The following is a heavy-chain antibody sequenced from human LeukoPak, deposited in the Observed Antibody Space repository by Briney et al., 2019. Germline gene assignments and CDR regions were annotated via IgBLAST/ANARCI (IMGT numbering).Heavy chain of an antibody. J-gene: IGHJ6*02. CDR1: GFTFNTYW. D-gene: IGHD2/OR15-2a*01. Sequence: GGSLRLSCAASGFTFNTYWMSWVRQAPGKGLEWVANIKQDGSEKYYVDSVKGRFTISRDNAKNSLYLQMNSLRAEDTAVYYCARAEYCYYCGMDVWGQGTTVTVSS. CDR2: IKQDGSEK. CDR3: ARAEYCYYCGMDV. V-gene: IGHV3-7*03.